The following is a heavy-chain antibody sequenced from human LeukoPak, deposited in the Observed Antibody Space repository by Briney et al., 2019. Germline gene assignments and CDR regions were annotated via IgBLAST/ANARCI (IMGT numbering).Heavy chain of an antibody. V-gene: IGHV3-48*03. J-gene: IGHJ4*02. CDR1: GFTFSSYE. Sequence: GGSLRLSCAASGFTFSSYEMNWVRQAPGKGLEWVSYISSSGSTIYYADSVKGRFTISRDNAKNSLYLQMNSLRAEDTAVYYCARHPKDSGYDYYLDYWGQGTLVTVSS. CDR2: ISSSGSTI. D-gene: IGHD5-12*01. CDR3: ARHPKDSGYDYYLDY.